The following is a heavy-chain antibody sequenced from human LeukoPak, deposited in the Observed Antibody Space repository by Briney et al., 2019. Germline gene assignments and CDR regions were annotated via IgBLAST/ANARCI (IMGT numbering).Heavy chain of an antibody. J-gene: IGHJ5*02. Sequence: SETLSLTCTVSGGSISSGGYYWSWIRQPPGKGLEWIGYIYHSGSTYYNPSLKSRVTMSRDMSKKQFSLMLSSLTAADTAVYYCARGFGSGSYYYGWFDPWGQGTLVTVSS. CDR1: GGSISSGGYY. CDR2: IYHSGST. CDR3: ARGFGSGSYYYGWFDP. V-gene: IGHV4-30-2*05. D-gene: IGHD3-10*01.